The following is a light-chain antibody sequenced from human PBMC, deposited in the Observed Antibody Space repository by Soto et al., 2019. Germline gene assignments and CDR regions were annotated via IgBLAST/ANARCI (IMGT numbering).Light chain of an antibody. CDR3: QKHYSAPFT. J-gene: IGKJ3*01. V-gene: IGKV1-27*01. Sequence: DIQMTQSPSSLSASVGDRVTITCRASQAISNYVAWYQQKPGQVPKVLIYHTSTLQSGVPSRFSGSGSGTDFTLTISGLQPEDVATYYCQKHYSAPFTFGPGTTVDLK. CDR1: QAISNY. CDR2: HTS.